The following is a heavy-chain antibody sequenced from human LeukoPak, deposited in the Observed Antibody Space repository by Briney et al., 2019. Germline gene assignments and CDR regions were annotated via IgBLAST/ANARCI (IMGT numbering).Heavy chain of an antibody. D-gene: IGHD6-25*01. CDR3: AREGQQRPLDY. CDR1: GGSISGYY. CDR2: SSTSGST. Sequence: PSETLSLTCTVSGGSISGYYWSWLRPPAGVGLEWTGRSSTSGSTHYSPSLKSRVTMSVDTSRNPFSLNLSSVAAPDPAVYYCAREGQQRPLDYWGRGTLVTVSS. V-gene: IGHV4-4*07. J-gene: IGHJ4*01.